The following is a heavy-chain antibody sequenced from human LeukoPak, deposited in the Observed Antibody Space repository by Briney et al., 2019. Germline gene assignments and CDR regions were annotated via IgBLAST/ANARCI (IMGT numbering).Heavy chain of an antibody. V-gene: IGHV3-21*01. Sequence: GGSLRLSCAASGFTFSSYAMSWVRQAPGTGREGVASIRPCSISIYYADAVRGRFTISRENSENSLYLQMTSLRVEDTAVYYCTRDESSLLSAAPRYCFDYWGQGALVTVSS. CDR1: GFTFSSYA. CDR3: TRDESSLLSAAPRYCFDY. CDR2: IRPCSISI. J-gene: IGHJ4*02. D-gene: IGHD2-15*01.